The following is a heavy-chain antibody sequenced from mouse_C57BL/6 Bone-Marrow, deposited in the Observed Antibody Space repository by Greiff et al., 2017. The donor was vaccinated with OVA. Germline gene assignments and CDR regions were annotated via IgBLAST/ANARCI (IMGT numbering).Heavy chain of an antibody. CDR1: GFTFSSYA. CDR2: ISDGGSYT. CDR3: ARALSNYWFAY. V-gene: IGHV5-4*03. J-gene: IGHJ3*01. D-gene: IGHD2-5*01. Sequence: EVKLVESGGGLVKPGGSLKLSCAASGFTFSSYAMSWVRQTPEKRLEWVATISDGGSYTYYPDNVKGRFTISRDNAKNNLYLQMSHLKSEDTAMYYCARALSNYWFAYWGQGTLVTVSA.